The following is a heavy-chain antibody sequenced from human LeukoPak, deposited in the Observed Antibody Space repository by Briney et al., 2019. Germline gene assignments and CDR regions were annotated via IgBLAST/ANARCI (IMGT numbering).Heavy chain of an antibody. V-gene: IGHV4-59*01. D-gene: IGHD3-22*01. Sequence: PSETLSLTCTVSGGSISPNYWTWIRQPPGKGLEWIGLIYYTGNTNYNPSLKSRVTISIDTSKSHFSLKLSSLTAADTPVYYCARLLDYDSSGYPDTFDIWGQGTMVTVSS. J-gene: IGHJ3*02. CDR2: IYYTGNT. CDR1: GGSISPNY. CDR3: ARLLDYDSSGYPDTFDI.